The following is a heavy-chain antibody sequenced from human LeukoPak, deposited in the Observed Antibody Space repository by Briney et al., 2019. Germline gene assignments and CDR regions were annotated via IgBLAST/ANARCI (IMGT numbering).Heavy chain of an antibody. CDR3: ARGHVARGDRLFSD. Sequence: ASVKVSCKASGYTFTSYYLHWVRQAPGQGLEWMGIINPSDGRTSHAQKFQGRVTMNRDVSTSTVYMELSGLRSEDTAVYYCARGHVARGDRLFSDWGQGTLVTVSS. V-gene: IGHV1-46*01. D-gene: IGHD3-10*01. J-gene: IGHJ4*02. CDR2: INPSDGRT. CDR1: GYTFTSYY.